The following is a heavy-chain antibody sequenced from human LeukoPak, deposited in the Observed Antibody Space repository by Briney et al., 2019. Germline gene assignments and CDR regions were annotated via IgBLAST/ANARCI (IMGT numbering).Heavy chain of an antibody. V-gene: IGHV3-30*18. CDR2: ILDDGNNK. CDR3: AKNRGLGYCSSTSCSLGY. D-gene: IGHD2-2*01. Sequence: GGSLRLSCAASGFAFSTYVMHWVRQAPGRGLEWVAVILDDGNNKYYADSVKGRFTISRDNSESTLYLQMNSLRAEDTAVYYRAKNRGLGYCSSTSCSLGYWGQGTLVTVSS. CDR1: GFAFSTYV. J-gene: IGHJ4*02.